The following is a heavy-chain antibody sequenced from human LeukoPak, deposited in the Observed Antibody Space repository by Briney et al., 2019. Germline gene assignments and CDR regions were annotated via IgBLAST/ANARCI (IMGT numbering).Heavy chain of an antibody. V-gene: IGHV4-4*07. Sequence: SETLSLTCAVSGVSISSYDWSWIRQPAGKGLEWIGRIYTSGSTNYNPSLKSRVTMSVDTSKTQFSLKLSSVTAADTAVYYCTRGPLGGYFHYWGQGTLVTVSS. CDR1: GVSISSYD. CDR3: TRGPLGGYFHY. J-gene: IGHJ4*02. CDR2: IYTSGST. D-gene: IGHD2-15*01.